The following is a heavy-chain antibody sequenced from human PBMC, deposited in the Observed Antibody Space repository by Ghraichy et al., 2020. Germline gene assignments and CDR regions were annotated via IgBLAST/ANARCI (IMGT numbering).Heavy chain of an antibody. D-gene: IGHD2-15*01. CDR2: IFHRGST. J-gene: IGHJ4*02. CDR1: GGSISSSIYY. CDR3: ARLALAGRDIDY. V-gene: IGHV4-39*01. Sequence: SETLSLTCTVSGGSISSSIYYWGWIRQPPGKRLEWIGSIFHRGSTYYSPSLQSRVTISVDTSKNQFSLRQSSVTAADTAVYYCARLALAGRDIDYWGQGILVSVSS.